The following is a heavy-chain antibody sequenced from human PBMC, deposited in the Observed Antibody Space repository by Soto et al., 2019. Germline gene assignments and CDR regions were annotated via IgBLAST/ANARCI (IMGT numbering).Heavy chain of an antibody. V-gene: IGHV3-7*05. D-gene: IGHD3-3*01. J-gene: IGHJ6*02. CDR1: GFTFSNYW. Sequence: QLVESGGGLVQPGGSPRLSCVGSGFTFSNYWMSWVRQAPGKGLEWVANINHRGSETYYVDSVKGRFTISRDNAKNSLYLQINILGAEDTSLYDCARAGDFWTGYFGAGQDYNYYGLDVWGPGTTVTVSS. CDR2: INHRGSET. CDR3: ARAGDFWTGYFGAGQDYNYYGLDV.